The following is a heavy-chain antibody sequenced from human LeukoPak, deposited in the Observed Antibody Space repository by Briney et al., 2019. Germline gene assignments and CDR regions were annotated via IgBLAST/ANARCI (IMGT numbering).Heavy chain of an antibody. V-gene: IGHV4-59*08. D-gene: IGHD3-22*01. Sequence: SETLSLTCAVYGGSFSGYYWSWLRQPPGKGPEWIGYIYYSGSTNYNPSLKSRVTISVDTSKNQFSLKLSSVTAADTAVYYCARRKYYYDSSGYNAFDIWGQGTMVTVSS. CDR2: IYYSGST. CDR1: GGSFSGYY. CDR3: ARRKYYYDSSGYNAFDI. J-gene: IGHJ3*02.